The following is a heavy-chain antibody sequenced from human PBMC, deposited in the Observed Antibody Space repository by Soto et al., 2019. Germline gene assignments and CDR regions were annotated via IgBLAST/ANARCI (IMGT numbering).Heavy chain of an antibody. Sequence: EVQLVESGGGLVQPGGSLRLSCAASGFTFSSYSMNWVRQAPGKGLEWVSYISSSSSTIYYADSVKGRFTISRDNAKNSLYLQMNSLRAEDTAVYYCARVVVTAAIDYWGQGTLVTVSS. D-gene: IGHD2-2*01. CDR2: ISSSSSTI. V-gene: IGHV3-48*01. J-gene: IGHJ4*02. CDR1: GFTFSSYS. CDR3: ARVVVTAAIDY.